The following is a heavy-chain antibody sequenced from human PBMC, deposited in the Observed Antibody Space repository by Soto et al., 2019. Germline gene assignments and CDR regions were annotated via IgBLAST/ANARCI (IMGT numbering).Heavy chain of an antibody. CDR3: ANGRTTVTTEYFQH. CDR1: GFTFSSYG. CDR2: ISYDGSNK. V-gene: IGHV3-30*18. D-gene: IGHD4-17*01. Sequence: QVQLVESGGGVVQPGRSLRLSCAASGFTFSSYGMHWVRQAPGKGLEWVAVISYDGSNKYYADSVKGRFTISRDNSKNTLYLQMNSLRAEDTAVYYCANGRTTVTTEYFQHWGQGTLVTVSS. J-gene: IGHJ1*01.